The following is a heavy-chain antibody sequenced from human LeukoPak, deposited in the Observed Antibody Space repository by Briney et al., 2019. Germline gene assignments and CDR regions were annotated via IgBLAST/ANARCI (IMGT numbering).Heavy chain of an antibody. D-gene: IGHD3-3*01. CDR2: MNPNSGNT. CDR3: ARARGRGTYYDFWSGPTLDY. V-gene: IGHV1-8*03. CDR1: GYTFTGYY. J-gene: IGHJ4*02. Sequence: GASVKVSCKASGYTFTGYYMHWVRQAPGQGLEWMGWMNPNSGNTGYAQKFQGRVTITRNTSISTAYMELSSLRSEDTAVYYCARARGRGTYYDFWSGPTLDYWGQGTLVTVSS.